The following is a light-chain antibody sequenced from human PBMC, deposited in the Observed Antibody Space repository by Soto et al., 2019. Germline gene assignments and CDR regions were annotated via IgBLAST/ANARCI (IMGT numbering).Light chain of an antibody. J-gene: IGKJ1*01. V-gene: IGKV3-20*01. Sequence: DTVSTQSPGVLCLYRRERATLPCRASQRGGSGNIAWYQQRPGQSPRLLIHSASGRATGIPARFSGSGSGTDFTLTISSLQPEDFATYYCQQSYSTPRTFGQGTKVDVK. CDR3: QQSYSTPRT. CDR1: QRGGSGN. CDR2: SAS.